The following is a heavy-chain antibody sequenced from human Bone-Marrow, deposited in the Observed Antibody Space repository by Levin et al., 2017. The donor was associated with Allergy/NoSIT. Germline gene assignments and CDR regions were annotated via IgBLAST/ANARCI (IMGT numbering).Heavy chain of an antibody. CDR3: ARGLLPEGMAFDY. Sequence: GGSLRLSCAASGFTFSDYAMHWVRQAPGKGLEWLAVISDDGRNQFYADSVKGHFTISRDNSKNTVFLQMNNLRGEDTALYYCARGLLPEGMAFDYWGQGTLVTVSS. CDR1: GFTFSDYA. J-gene: IGHJ4*02. V-gene: IGHV3-30*04. CDR2: ISDDGRNQ. D-gene: IGHD2-2*01.